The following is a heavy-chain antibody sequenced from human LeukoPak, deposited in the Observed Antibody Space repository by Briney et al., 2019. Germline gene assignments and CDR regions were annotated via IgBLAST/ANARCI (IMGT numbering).Heavy chain of an antibody. V-gene: IGHV1-2*02. CDR3: ASERTIFGVVTAFDI. J-gene: IGHJ3*02. D-gene: IGHD3-3*01. CDR1: GYTFTGYY. CDR2: INPNSGDT. Sequence: ASVKVSCKASGYTFTGYYIHWVRQAPRQGLEWMGWINPNSGDTNYSQRFQGRVTMTRDTSISTAYMELSRLRSDDTAVYYCASERTIFGVVTAFDIWGQGTMVTVSS.